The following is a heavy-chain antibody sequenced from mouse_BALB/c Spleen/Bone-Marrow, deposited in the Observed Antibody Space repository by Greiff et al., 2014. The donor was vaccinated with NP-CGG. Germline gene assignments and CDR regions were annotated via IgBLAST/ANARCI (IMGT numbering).Heavy chain of an antibody. CDR3: TRSGDYDKAWFAY. Sequence: EVQLQQSGAELVKPGASVKLSCTASGFNIKDTYMRWVKQRPEQGLEWIGRIDPANGNTKYDPKFQAKATITPDTSSNTAYLQLSSLTSEDTAVYYCTRSGDYDKAWFAYWGQGTLVTVSA. CDR2: IDPANGNT. V-gene: IGHV14-3*02. J-gene: IGHJ3*01. D-gene: IGHD2-4*01. CDR1: GFNIKDTY.